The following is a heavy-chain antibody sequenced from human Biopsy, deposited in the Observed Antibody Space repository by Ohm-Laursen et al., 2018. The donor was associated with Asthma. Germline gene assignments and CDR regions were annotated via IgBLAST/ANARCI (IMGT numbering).Heavy chain of an antibody. Sequence: VKISCKSPGGTFSNFAISWVRQAPGQGLEWLGGIITVFGTTNYAQKFQGRVTITADESTSTAYMEVTSLRSEDTAIYYCARCQVGYSSGWSLLLKKIYYSGMDVWGQGTAVTVSS. D-gene: IGHD6-19*01. CDR3: ARCQVGYSSGWSLLLKKIYYSGMDV. J-gene: IGHJ6*02. CDR1: GGTFSNFA. CDR2: IITVFGTT. V-gene: IGHV1-69*13.